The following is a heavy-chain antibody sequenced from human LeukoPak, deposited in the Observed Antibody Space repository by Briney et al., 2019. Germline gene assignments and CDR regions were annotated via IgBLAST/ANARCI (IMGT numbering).Heavy chain of an antibody. CDR1: GFSFSDAW. CDR2: IESKTDGGTT. D-gene: IGHD3-10*01. Sequence: PGGSLRLSCAASGFSFSDAWMSWVRQIPGKGLEWVGRIESKTDGGTTDYAAPVKGRFTTSRDDSTNTLYLQMNSLKSEDTAVYYCTTYGSGRKFDYWGQGILVTVSS. CDR3: TTYGSGRKFDY. J-gene: IGHJ4*02. V-gene: IGHV3-15*04.